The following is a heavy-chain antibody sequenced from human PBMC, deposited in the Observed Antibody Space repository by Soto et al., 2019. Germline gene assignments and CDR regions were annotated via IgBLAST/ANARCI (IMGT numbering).Heavy chain of an antibody. CDR2: ISAYGGTT. CDR1: GFTFSNYA. D-gene: IGHD4-17*01. J-gene: IGHJ3*01. CDR3: GKDPNGDYVGAFDL. V-gene: IGHV3-23*01. Sequence: EVQLLESGGDLVQPGGSLRLSCAASGFTFSNYAMSWVRQAPGKGPEWVSGISAYGGTTYYADSVRGRFTISRDNSKATLYLQMHSLRAEDTALYYCGKDPNGDYVGAFDLRGHGTLVTVSS.